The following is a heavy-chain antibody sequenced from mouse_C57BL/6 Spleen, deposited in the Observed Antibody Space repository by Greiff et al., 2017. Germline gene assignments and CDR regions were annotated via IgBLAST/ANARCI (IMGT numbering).Heavy chain of an antibody. V-gene: IGHV14-2*01. Sequence: EVQLQQSGAELVKPGASVKLSCTASGFNIKDYYMHWVKQRTEQGLEWIGRIDPEDGETKYAPKFPGKATITADTSSNTAYLQLSSLTSEDTAVYYCADSNGGYYAMDYWGQGTSVTVSS. D-gene: IGHD2-5*01. J-gene: IGHJ4*01. CDR2: IDPEDGET. CDR3: ADSNGGYYAMDY. CDR1: GFNIKDYY.